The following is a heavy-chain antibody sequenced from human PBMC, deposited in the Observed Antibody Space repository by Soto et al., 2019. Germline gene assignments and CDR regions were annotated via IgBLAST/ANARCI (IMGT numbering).Heavy chain of an antibody. CDR3: AKGSGYRIQYYYMDV. CDR1: GFTFSNYG. D-gene: IGHD3-3*01. Sequence: GGSLRLSCAASGFTFSNYGMSWVRQAPGKGLEWVSGISGGGGSTYYADSVKGRFTISRDNSKNTLYLQMNSLRAEDTAVYYCAKGSGYRIQYYYMDVWGKGTTVTVSS. J-gene: IGHJ6*03. CDR2: ISGGGGST. V-gene: IGHV3-23*01.